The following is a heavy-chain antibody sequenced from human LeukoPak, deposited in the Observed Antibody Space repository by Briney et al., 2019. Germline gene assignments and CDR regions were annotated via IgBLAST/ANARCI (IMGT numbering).Heavy chain of an antibody. CDR2: IIPILGIA. V-gene: IGHV1-69*04. D-gene: IGHD5-12*01. J-gene: IGHJ4*02. Sequence: SVKVSCKASGYTFTSYAISWVRQAPGQGLEWMGRIIPILGIANYAQKFQGRVTITADKSTSTAYMELSSLRSEDTAVYYCARELVAANGYFDYWGQGTLVTVSS. CDR3: ARELVAANGYFDY. CDR1: GYTFTSYA.